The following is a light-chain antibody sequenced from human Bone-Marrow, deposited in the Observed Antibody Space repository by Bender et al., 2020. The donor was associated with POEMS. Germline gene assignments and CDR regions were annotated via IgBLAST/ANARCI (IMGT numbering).Light chain of an antibody. Sequence: QSALTQPASVSGSPGHSIALSCTGTSSDIGAYDSVSRYKQHPGKAPKLMIYEVTKRPSGVSSRFSGSKSGNTASLAISGLQAEDEADYYCSSYTTSSTVIFGTGTRVTVL. CDR2: EVT. CDR3: SSYTTSSTVI. CDR1: SSDIGAYDS. V-gene: IGLV2-14*01. J-gene: IGLJ1*01.